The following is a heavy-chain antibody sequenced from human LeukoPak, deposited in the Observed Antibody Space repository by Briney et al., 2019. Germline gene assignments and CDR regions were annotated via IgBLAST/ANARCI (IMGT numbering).Heavy chain of an antibody. D-gene: IGHD3-3*01. CDR3: ARSPYYDFWSGGQLDQYYYYYYMDV. CDR2: IYSGGST. CDR1: GFTVSSNY. J-gene: IGHJ6*03. Sequence: GGSLRLSCAASGFTVSSNYMSWVRQAPGKGLEWVSVIYSGGSTYYADSVKGRFTISRDNSKNTLYLQMNSLRAEDTAVYYCARSPYYDFWSGGQLDQYYYYYYMDVWGKGTTVTVSS. V-gene: IGHV3-66*02.